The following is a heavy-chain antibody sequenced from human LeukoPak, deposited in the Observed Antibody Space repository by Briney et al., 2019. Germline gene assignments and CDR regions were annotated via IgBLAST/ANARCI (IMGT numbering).Heavy chain of an antibody. CDR2: MNPNSGHT. CDR3: ARARATFGGVIDY. CDR1: GYTFTSYD. Sequence: GASVKVSCKASGYTFTSYDINWVRQATGQGLEWMGWMNPNSGHTGYAQKFQGRVTMTRNTSISTAYMELSSLRSEDTAVYYCARARATFGGVIDYWGQGTLVTVSS. D-gene: IGHD3-16*01. V-gene: IGHV1-8*01. J-gene: IGHJ4*02.